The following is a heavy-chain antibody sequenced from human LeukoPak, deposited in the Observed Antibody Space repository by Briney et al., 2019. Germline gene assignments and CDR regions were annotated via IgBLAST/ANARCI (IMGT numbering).Heavy chain of an antibody. CDR2: IGTRSSSI. Sequence: GGSLRLSCAASGFTLSGYAMNWVRQAPGKGLEWVSSIGTRSSSIYYADSVKGRFTISRDNAMNSLYLQMISLRAEDTAAYYCAREGELGEAFDIWGQGTMVTVSS. CDR1: GFTLSGYA. D-gene: IGHD1-26*01. V-gene: IGHV3-21*01. J-gene: IGHJ3*02. CDR3: AREGELGEAFDI.